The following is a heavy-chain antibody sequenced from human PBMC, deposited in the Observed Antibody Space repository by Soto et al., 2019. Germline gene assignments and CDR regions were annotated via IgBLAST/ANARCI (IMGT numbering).Heavy chain of an antibody. Sequence: GGSLRLSCTTSGFSFSSFWMIWVRQAPGKGLEWVAIIKQDGSEKHYVDSVKGRFTVPRDNAEKSLYLQMDSLRPDDTAVYYCVRGYSDYTDYFDYWGQGALVTVSS. CDR2: IKQDGSEK. J-gene: IGHJ4*02. CDR3: VRGYSDYTDYFDY. CDR1: GFSFSSFW. D-gene: IGHD4-17*01. V-gene: IGHV3-7*03.